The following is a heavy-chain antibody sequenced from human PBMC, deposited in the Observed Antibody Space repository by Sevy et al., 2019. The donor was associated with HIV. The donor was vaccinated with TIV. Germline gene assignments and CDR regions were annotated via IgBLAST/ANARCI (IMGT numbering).Heavy chain of an antibody. Sequence: GGFLRLSCAASGFTFSTYAVSWVRQAPGKGLEWVAALNGDRTYYAGSVKGRFTISRDNPKNTVYLQVNSLRVEDTALYYCVKEETAPYFDCWGQGTLVTVSS. D-gene: IGHD2-21*02. J-gene: IGHJ4*02. CDR2: LNGDRT. CDR1: GFTFSTYA. CDR3: VKEETAPYFDC. V-gene: IGHV3-23*01.